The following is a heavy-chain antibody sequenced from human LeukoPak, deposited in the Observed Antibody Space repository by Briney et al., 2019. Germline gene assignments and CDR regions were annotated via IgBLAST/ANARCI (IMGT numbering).Heavy chain of an antibody. CDR3: ARDRCSGGSCYSNRWFDP. CDR1: GYTFTGYW. D-gene: IGHD2-15*01. J-gene: IGHJ5*02. Sequence: ASVKVSCKAFGYTFTGYWMHWVRQAPGQGLEGMGGIIPIFGTANYAQKFQGRVTITADESTSTAYMELSSLRSEDTAVYYCARDRCSGGSCYSNRWFDPWGQGTLVTVSS. V-gene: IGHV1-69*13. CDR2: IIPIFGTA.